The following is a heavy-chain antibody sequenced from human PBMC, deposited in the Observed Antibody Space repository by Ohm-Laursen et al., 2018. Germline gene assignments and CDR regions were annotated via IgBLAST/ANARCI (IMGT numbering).Heavy chain of an antibody. CDR1: GYSFTGYY. CDR3: AREGTGGYGMDV. CDR2: INPNSGNT. Sequence: ASVKVSCKASGYSFTGYYMHWVRQAPGQGLEWMGWINPNSGNTGYAQKFQGRVTMTRNTSISTAYMELSSLRSEDTAVYYCAREGTGGYGMDVWGQGTTVTVSS. J-gene: IGHJ6*02. V-gene: IGHV1-8*02.